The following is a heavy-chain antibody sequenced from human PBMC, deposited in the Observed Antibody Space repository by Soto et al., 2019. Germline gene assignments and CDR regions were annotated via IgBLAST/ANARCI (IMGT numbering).Heavy chain of an antibody. Sequence: SETLSLTCTVSGDSISSSYWSWIRQSPGKGLEWIGYIYYTGSTNYNPSLKGRVTTSVDTSKKQFSLKLTSVTAADTAVFFCARLFPYYDFLTGSQMFAFDIWGQGTMVTVSS. J-gene: IGHJ3*02. CDR1: GDSISSSY. CDR3: ARLFPYYDFLTGSQMFAFDI. CDR2: IYYTGST. D-gene: IGHD3-9*01. V-gene: IGHV4-59*01.